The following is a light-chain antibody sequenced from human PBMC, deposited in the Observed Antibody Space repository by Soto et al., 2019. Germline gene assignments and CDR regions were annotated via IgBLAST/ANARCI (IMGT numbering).Light chain of an antibody. CDR2: GAS. V-gene: IGKV3-20*01. Sequence: EILLPQSPGSLSVFQGERASLSCRASQNVNNRLAWYQQKAGQAPRLLISGASSRATGIADRFSGSGSRTDFTLTISRLESDDFALYYCQQYAEGTPITFGQGTRLEI. CDR1: QNVNNR. J-gene: IGKJ5*01. CDR3: QQYAEGTPIT.